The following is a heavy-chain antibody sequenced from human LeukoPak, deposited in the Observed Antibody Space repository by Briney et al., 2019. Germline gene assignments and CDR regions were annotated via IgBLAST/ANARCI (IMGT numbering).Heavy chain of an antibody. D-gene: IGHD6-6*01. CDR3: AREHSSSSGKVFDY. Sequence: ASVKVSCKATGYTFTGYYMHWVRQAPGQGLEWMGWINPNSGGTNYAQKFQGRVTMTRDTSISTAYMELSRLRSDDTAVYYCAREHSSSSGKVFDYWGQGTLVTVSS. CDR1: GYTFTGYY. J-gene: IGHJ4*02. CDR2: INPNSGGT. V-gene: IGHV1-2*02.